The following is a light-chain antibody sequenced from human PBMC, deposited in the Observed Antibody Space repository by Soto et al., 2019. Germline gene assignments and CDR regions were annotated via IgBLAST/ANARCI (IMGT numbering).Light chain of an antibody. CDR3: QQRSNWLT. CDR1: QSVSSY. J-gene: IGKJ4*01. CDR2: DAS. Sequence: EIVLTQSPATLSLSPGERATLSCRASQSVSSYLAWYQQKPGQAPRLLIYDASNRATGIPARFSGSGSGTDFTLTISRLEPEDFAVYSCQQRSNWLTFGGGTTVEIK. V-gene: IGKV3-11*01.